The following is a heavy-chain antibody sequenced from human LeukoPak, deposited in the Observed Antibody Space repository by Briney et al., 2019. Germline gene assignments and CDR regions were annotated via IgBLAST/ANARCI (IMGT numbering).Heavy chain of an antibody. J-gene: IGHJ4*02. CDR3: ARQAVYTSAFDF. Sequence: GEPLKISCKGSGYKYHAYWIGWVRQMPGKGLEWMGIIYPVDSDTRYSPSFQGQVTISIDKSIGTAYLQWSSLKASDTAIYYCARQAVYTSAFDFWGQGTLVTVSS. V-gene: IGHV5-51*01. D-gene: IGHD6-19*01. CDR2: IYPVDSDT. CDR1: GYKYHAYW.